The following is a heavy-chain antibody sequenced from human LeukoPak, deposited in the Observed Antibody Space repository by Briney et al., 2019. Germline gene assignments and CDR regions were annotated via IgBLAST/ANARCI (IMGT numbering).Heavy chain of an antibody. Sequence: GGALRVSCAASGFTFSSYSMNWVRQAPGKGLGWVSSISSSSSYIYYADSVKGRFTISRDNAKNSLYLQMNSLRAEDTAVYYCARGYSSSVDVWGKGTTVTVSS. D-gene: IGHD6-6*01. CDR1: GFTFSSYS. CDR3: ARGYSSSVDV. V-gene: IGHV3-21*01. CDR2: ISSSSSYI. J-gene: IGHJ6*03.